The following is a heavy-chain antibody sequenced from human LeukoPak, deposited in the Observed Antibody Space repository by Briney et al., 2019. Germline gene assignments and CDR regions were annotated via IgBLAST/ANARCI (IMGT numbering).Heavy chain of an antibody. CDR3: RSSSSSSDFDY. V-gene: IGHV3-73*01. CDR2: IRSKANSYAT. CDR1: GFTFSGSA. J-gene: IGHJ4*02. D-gene: IGHD6-6*01. Sequence: GGSLRLSCAASGFTFSGSAMHWVRQASGKGLEWVGRIRSKANSYATAYAASVKGRFTISRDDSKNTAYPQMNSLKTEDTAVYYCRSSSSSSDFDYWGQGTLVTVSS.